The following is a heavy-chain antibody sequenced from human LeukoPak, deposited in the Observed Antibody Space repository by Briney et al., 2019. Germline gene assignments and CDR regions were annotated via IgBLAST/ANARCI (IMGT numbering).Heavy chain of an antibody. D-gene: IGHD5-18*01. CDR1: GFTFSSYA. J-gene: IGHJ4*02. Sequence: GGSLRLSCAASGFTFSSYAMRWVRQAPGKGLEWVSAISGSGGSTYYADSVKGRFTISRDNSKNTLYLQMNSLRAEDTAVYYCAKTGAFYSYGRIYWGQGTLVTVSS. CDR2: ISGSGGST. CDR3: AKTGAFYSYGRIY. V-gene: IGHV3-23*01.